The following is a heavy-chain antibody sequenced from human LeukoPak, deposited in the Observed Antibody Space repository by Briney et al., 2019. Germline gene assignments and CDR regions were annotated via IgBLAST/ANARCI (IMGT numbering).Heavy chain of an antibody. J-gene: IGHJ4*02. CDR3: ARDPKYSSTDY. V-gene: IGHV3-66*03. Sequence: GGSLRLSCAASGFTVSSNYMSWVRQAPGKGLEWVSVIYSCGSTYYADSVKGRFTISRDNSKNTLYLQMNSLRAEDTAVYYCARDPKYSSTDYWGQGTLVTVSS. CDR2: IYSCGST. CDR1: GFTVSSNY. D-gene: IGHD6-13*01.